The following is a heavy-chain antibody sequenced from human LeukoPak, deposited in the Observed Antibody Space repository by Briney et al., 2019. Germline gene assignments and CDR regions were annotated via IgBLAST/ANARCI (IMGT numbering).Heavy chain of an antibody. V-gene: IGHV3-7*01. J-gene: IGHJ4*02. Sequence: GGSLRLSCAASGFTFSRYWMSWVRQAPGKGLEWVASINQDESAKHYVDSVKGRFTISRDSGKNSLYLQMNSLRAEDTAVHYCARQRGDILTGYYIPRGFDYWGQGTLVTVSS. D-gene: IGHD3-9*01. CDR2: INQDESAK. CDR1: GFTFSRYW. CDR3: ARQRGDILTGYYIPRGFDY.